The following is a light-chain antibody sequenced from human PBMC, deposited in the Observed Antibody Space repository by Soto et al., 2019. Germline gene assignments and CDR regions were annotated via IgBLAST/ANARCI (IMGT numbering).Light chain of an antibody. CDR2: GAS. V-gene: IGKV3-15*01. Sequence: EIVMTQSPATLSVSPGERATLSCRASQSVSSNLAWYQQKPGQAPRLLIYGASTRATGIPARFSGSGSGTEFTLTISSLEPEDFAVYYCQQRSKWPITFGQGTRLEI. CDR3: QQRSKWPIT. CDR1: QSVSSN. J-gene: IGKJ5*01.